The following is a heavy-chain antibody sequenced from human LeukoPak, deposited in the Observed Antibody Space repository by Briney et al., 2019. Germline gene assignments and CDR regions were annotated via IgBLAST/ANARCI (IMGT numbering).Heavy chain of an antibody. D-gene: IGHD1-7*01. V-gene: IGHV1-18*01. Sequence: ASVKASCKASGYTFTTSGISWVRQAPGQGLEWMGWISAYNGQTNYAQKVQGRVTMTTDTSTKTAYMELRSLGSDDTAVYYCAGVAGFYWNSDSFDYWGQGTQVTVSS. J-gene: IGHJ4*02. CDR3: AGVAGFYWNSDSFDY. CDR2: ISAYNGQT. CDR1: GYTFTTSG.